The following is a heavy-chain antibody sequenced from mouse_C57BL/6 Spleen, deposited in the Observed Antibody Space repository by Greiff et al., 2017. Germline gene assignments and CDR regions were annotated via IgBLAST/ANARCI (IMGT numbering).Heavy chain of an antibody. J-gene: IGHJ4*01. V-gene: IGHV1-59*01. CDR1: GYTFTSYW. D-gene: IGHD1-1*01. Sequence: QVQLQQPGAELVRPGTSVKLSCKASGYTFTSYWMHWVKQRPGQGLEWIGVIDPSDSYTNYNQKFKGKATLTVDTSSSTAYMQLSSLTSEDSAVYYCARYLLGMDYWGQGTSVTVSS. CDR3: ARYLLGMDY. CDR2: IDPSDSYT.